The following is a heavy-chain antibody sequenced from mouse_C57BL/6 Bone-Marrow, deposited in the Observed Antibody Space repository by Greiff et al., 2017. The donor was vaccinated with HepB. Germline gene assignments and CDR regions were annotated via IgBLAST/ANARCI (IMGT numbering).Heavy chain of an antibody. CDR2: IFPGSGST. V-gene: IGHV1-75*01. J-gene: IGHJ3*01. D-gene: IGHD1-1*01. Sequence: QVQLKESGPELVKPGASVKISCKASGYTFTDYYINWVKQRPGQGLEWIGWIFPGSGSTYYNEKFKGKATLTVDKSSSTAYMLLSSLTSEDSAVYFCARSDYGSSEFAYWGQGTLVTVSA. CDR1: GYTFTDYY. CDR3: ARSDYGSSEFAY.